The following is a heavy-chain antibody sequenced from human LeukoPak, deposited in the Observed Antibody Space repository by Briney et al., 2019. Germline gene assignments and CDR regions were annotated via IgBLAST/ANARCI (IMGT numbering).Heavy chain of an antibody. V-gene: IGHV3-30*18. Sequence: GGSLRLSCATSGFSFSSYGMHWVRQAPGKGLEWVAVISYDGSNKYCADSVKGRFTISRDNSKNTLYLQMNSLRAEDTAVYYCAKDYGGNSNAFDIWGQGTMVTVSS. CDR3: AKDYGGNSNAFDI. CDR1: GFSFSSYG. CDR2: ISYDGSNK. D-gene: IGHD4-23*01. J-gene: IGHJ3*02.